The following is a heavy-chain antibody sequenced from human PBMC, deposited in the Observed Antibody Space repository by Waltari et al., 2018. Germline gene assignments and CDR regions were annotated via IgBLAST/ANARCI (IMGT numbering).Heavy chain of an antibody. CDR2: INYSGST. Sequence: QVQLQESGPGLVKPSETLSLTCTVPGGSISSYYWSWIRQPHGKGLEWIGYINYSGSTNYNPSLKSRVTISVDTSKNQFSLKLSSVTAADTAVYYCAMTPTIFGVAAGWFDPWGQGTLVTVSS. J-gene: IGHJ5*02. CDR1: GGSISSYY. CDR3: AMTPTIFGVAAGWFDP. V-gene: IGHV4-59*08. D-gene: IGHD3-3*01.